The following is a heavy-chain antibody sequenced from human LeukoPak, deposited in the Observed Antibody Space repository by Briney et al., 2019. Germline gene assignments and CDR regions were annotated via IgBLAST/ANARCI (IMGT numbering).Heavy chain of an antibody. V-gene: IGHV3-23*01. CDR1: GFTFSSYG. D-gene: IGHD2-8*01. CDR2: ISGSGGST. J-gene: IGHJ5*02. CDR3: AKDVYAIGGDWFDP. Sequence: GGSLRLSCAASGFTFSSYGMHWVRQAPGKGLEWVSTISGSGGSTYYADSVKGRFTISRDNPKNTLYLQMNSLRAEDTAVYYCAKDVYAIGGDWFDPWGQGTLVTVSS.